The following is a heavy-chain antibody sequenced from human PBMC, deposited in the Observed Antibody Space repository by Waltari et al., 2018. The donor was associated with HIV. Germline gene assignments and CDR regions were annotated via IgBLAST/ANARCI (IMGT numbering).Heavy chain of an antibody. CDR3: ARDYSGTYADFDY. D-gene: IGHD1-26*01. J-gene: IGHJ4*02. V-gene: IGHV3-48*01. Sequence: EVQLVESGGGLVQPGGSLRLSCAASGFTFSRYSMNWVRQAPGKGLEWVSYISSSGRTIYAADAVRVRITISRDNAKNSLYLQLNSLRAEDTAVYYCARDYSGTYADFDYWGQGTLVTVSS. CDR2: ISSSGRTI. CDR1: GFTFSRYS.